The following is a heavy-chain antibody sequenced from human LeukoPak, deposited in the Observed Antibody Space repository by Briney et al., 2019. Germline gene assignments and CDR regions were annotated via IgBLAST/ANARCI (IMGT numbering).Heavy chain of an antibody. CDR1: GYTFTGYY. D-gene: IGHD3-16*01. CDR3: ARDRGPNDSEY. J-gene: IGHJ4*02. CDR2: VDPNSGGT. V-gene: IGHV1-2*02. Sequence: EASVKVSCKASGYTFTGYYMHWVRQAPGQGLEWMGWVDPNSGGTNYAQKFQGRVTMTRDTAISTVYMELSRLRSDDTAVYYCARDRGPNDSEYWGQGALVTVSS.